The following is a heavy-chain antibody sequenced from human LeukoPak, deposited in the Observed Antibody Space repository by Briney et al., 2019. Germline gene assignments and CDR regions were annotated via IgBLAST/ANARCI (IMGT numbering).Heavy chain of an antibody. CDR2: ISGSGGST. J-gene: IGHJ4*02. CDR3: AKGGYYGSGRPDY. CDR1: GLTFSSYA. D-gene: IGHD3-10*01. Sequence: GGSLRLSCAASGLTFSSYAMSWVRQAPGKGLEWVSAISGSGGSTYYADSVNGGFTISRDNSKNTLYLQMNSLRAEDTAVYYCAKGGYYGSGRPDYWGQGTLVTVSS. V-gene: IGHV3-23*01.